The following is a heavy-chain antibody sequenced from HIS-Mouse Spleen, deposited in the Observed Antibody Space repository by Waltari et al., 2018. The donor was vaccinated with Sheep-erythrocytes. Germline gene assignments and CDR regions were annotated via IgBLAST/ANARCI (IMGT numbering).Heavy chain of an antibody. Sequence: TFSSYSMNCVRQAPGKGLEWVSSISSSSSYIYYADSVKGRFTISRDNAKNSLYLQMNSLRAEDTAVYYCARDRAAEAFDIWGQGTMVTVSS. J-gene: IGHJ3*02. CDR2: ISSSSSYI. D-gene: IGHD6-13*01. CDR3: ARDRAAEAFDI. V-gene: IGHV3-21*01. CDR1: TFSSYS.